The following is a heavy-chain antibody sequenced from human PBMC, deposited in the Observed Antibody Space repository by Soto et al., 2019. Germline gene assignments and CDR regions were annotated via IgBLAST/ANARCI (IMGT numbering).Heavy chain of an antibody. CDR3: AKASIHRYYYDSSGPFDP. V-gene: IGHV3-23*01. D-gene: IGHD3-22*01. J-gene: IGHJ5*02. CDR2: ISGSGGST. CDR1: GFTFSSYA. Sequence: PGGSLRLSCAASGFTFSSYAMSWVRQAPGKGLEWVSAISGSGGSTYYADSVKGRFTISRDNSKNTLYLQMNSLRAEDTAVYYCAKASIHRYYYDSSGPFDPWGQGTLVTVSS.